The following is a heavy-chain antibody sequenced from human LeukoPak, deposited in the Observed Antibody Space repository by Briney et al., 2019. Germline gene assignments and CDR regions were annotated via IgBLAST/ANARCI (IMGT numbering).Heavy chain of an antibody. V-gene: IGHV3-7*01. CDR2: INQDGSVK. D-gene: IGHD6-6*01. CDR3: ARIGYSSSSLDY. CDR1: RFTFSNYW. J-gene: IGHJ4*02. Sequence: GRSLRLSCAASRFTFSNYWMSWVRQAPGEGLEWVANINQDGSVKYYVDSIKGRFTISRDNAKNSEFLQMNSLRADDTTVYYCARIGYSSSSLDYWGQGTLVTVSS.